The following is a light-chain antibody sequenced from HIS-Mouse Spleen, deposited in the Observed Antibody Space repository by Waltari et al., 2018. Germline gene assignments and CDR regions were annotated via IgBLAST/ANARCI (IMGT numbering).Light chain of an antibody. J-gene: IGKJ4*01. V-gene: IGKV1-33*01. CDR1: QGISSY. Sequence: DIQLTQSPSFLSASVGDRVTITCRASQGISSYLAWYQQKPGKAPKLLIYDASNLETGVPSRFSGSGSGTDFTFTISSLQPEDIATYYCQQYDNLPLTFGGGTKVEIK. CDR2: DAS. CDR3: QQYDNLPLT.